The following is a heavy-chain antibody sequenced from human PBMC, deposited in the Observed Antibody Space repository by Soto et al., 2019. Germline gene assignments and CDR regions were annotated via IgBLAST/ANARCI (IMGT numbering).Heavy chain of an antibody. Sequence: GGSLRLSCAASGFTFSSYDMHWVRQATGKGLEWVSAIGTAGDTYYPGSVKGRFTISRENAKNSLYLQMNSLRAGDTAVYYCARAGNSLSSPNAIDYWGQGTLVTVSS. J-gene: IGHJ4*02. CDR2: IGTAGDT. D-gene: IGHD6-13*01. CDR1: GFTFSSYD. V-gene: IGHV3-13*01. CDR3: ARAGNSLSSPNAIDY.